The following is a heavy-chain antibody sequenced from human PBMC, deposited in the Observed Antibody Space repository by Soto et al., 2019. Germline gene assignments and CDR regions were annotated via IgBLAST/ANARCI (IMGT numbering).Heavy chain of an antibody. D-gene: IGHD4-4*01. CDR1: GGSISSYY. CDR2: IYYSGST. J-gene: IGHJ4*02. CDR3: ARIATTTLGGPIDY. V-gene: IGHV4-59*12. Sequence: SETLSLTCTVSGGSISSYYWSWIRQPPGKGLEWIGYIYYSGSTNYDPSLKSRVTISLDTSKHQFSLKLSSVTAVDTAVYYCARIATTTLGGPIDYWGRGTLVTVSS.